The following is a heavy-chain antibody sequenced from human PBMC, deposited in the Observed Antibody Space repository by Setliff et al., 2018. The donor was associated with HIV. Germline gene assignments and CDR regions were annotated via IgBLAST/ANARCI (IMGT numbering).Heavy chain of an antibody. V-gene: IGHV4-30-4*08. Sequence: KTSETLSLTCTVSGGSISSDDYYWNWIRQPPGKGLEWIGYITYSGSAYYNPSLKSRVTISIDTSNNQISLRLSSVTAADTAMYYRVRDDYGYNGKGFDYWGPGTLVTVSS. CDR1: GGSISSDDYY. J-gene: IGHJ4*02. CDR2: ITYSGSA. CDR3: VRDDYGYNGKGFDY. D-gene: IGHD4-17*01.